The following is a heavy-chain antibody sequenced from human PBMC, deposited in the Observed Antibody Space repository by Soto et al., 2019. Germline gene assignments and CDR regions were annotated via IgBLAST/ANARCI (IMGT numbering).Heavy chain of an antibody. J-gene: IGHJ4*02. Sequence: GWSLRLSCASSVFTFSSYAMSWVRQAPGKGLEWVSAISGSGGSTYYADSVKGRFTISRDNSKNTLYLQMNSLRAEDTAVYYCAKDSITMVRGVPFDYWGQGTLVTVSS. V-gene: IGHV3-23*01. CDR1: VFTFSSYA. CDR3: AKDSITMVRGVPFDY. D-gene: IGHD3-10*01. CDR2: ISGSGGST.